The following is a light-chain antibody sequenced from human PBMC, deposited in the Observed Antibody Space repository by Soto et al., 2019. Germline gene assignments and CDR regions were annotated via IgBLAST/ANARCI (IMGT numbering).Light chain of an antibody. V-gene: IGLV3-21*02. CDR1: NIGSKS. Sequence: YELTQAPAVSVAPGQTARIGCGGDNIGSKSVHWYQQRPGQAPVLVVYADSDRPSGIPERFSGSNPGNTATLTISRVEAGDEADYYCQVWDYDTDHFVFGPGTKVTVL. CDR2: ADS. CDR3: QVWDYDTDHFV. J-gene: IGLJ1*01.